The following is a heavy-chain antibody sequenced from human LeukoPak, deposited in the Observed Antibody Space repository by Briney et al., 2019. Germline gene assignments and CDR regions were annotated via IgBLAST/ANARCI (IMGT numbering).Heavy chain of an antibody. J-gene: IGHJ4*02. CDR3: ARDLFDGDTAMVWGDY. V-gene: IGHV1-2*02. CDR2: INPNSGGT. D-gene: IGHD5-18*01. CDR1: GGTFSSYA. Sequence: GASVKVSCKAYGGTFSSYAIRWVRQAPGQGLEWMGWINPNSGGTNYAQKFQGRVTMTRDTSISTAYMELSRLRSDDTAVYYCARDLFDGDTAMVWGDYWGQGTLVTVSS.